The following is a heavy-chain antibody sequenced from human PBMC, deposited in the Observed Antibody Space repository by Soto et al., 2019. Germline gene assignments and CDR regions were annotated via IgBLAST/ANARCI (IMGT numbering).Heavy chain of an antibody. CDR1: GYTFISYY. V-gene: IGHV1-46*01. J-gene: IGHJ4*02. CDR2: INPSDAYT. D-gene: IGHD5-18*01. CDR3: ARDHVDTPMTNFDY. Sequence: ASVKVSCKASGYTFISYYIHWVRQAPGQGLEWMGLINPSDAYTDYAQKFQGRVTLTRDTSTSIVHMELSSLRSEDTAIYYCARDHVDTPMTNFDYWGQGTLVTSPQ.